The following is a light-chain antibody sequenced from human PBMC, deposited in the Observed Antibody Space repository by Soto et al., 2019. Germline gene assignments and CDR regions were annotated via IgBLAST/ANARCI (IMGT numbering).Light chain of an antibody. CDR3: QQYGSSPST. Sequence: IVLTQSPGTLSLSPGERATLSCRASQTVTSNYLAWYQRKPGQAPRLLIYGASSRATGIPDRFSGSGSGTDFTLTITRLEPEDFAVYFCQQYGSSPSTFGQGTKVEIK. CDR2: GAS. CDR1: QTVTSNY. J-gene: IGKJ1*01. V-gene: IGKV3-20*01.